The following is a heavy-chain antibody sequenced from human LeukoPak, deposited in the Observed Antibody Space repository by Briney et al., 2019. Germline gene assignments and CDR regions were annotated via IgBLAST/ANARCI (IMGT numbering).Heavy chain of an antibody. CDR2: FDPEDGET. CDR1: GYTLTELS. V-gene: IGHV1-24*01. CDR3: ATGPGEWANYFDY. J-gene: IGHJ4*02. Sequence: GASVKVSCKVSGYTLTELSMHWVRQAPGRGIEWMGGFDPEDGETIYAQKFQGRVTMTEDTSTDTAYMELSSLRSEDTAVYYCATGPGEWANYFDYWGQGTLVTVSS. D-gene: IGHD3-16*01.